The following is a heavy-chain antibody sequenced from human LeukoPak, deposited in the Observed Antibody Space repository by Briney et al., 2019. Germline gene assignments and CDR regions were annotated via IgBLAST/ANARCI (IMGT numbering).Heavy chain of an antibody. CDR1: GFTFSSYS. CDR2: IYSGGTT. Sequence: GGSLRLSRAASGFTFSSYSMNWVRQAPGKGLEWVSLIYSGGTTYYADSVKGRFTISRDNSKNTVHLQMNNLRAEDTAMYFCARRLYIVRGAFDIWGQGTMVTVSS. J-gene: IGHJ3*02. D-gene: IGHD2/OR15-2a*01. V-gene: IGHV3-53*01. CDR3: ARRLYIVRGAFDI.